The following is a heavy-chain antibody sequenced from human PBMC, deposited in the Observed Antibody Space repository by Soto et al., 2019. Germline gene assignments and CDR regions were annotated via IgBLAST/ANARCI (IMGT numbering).Heavy chain of an antibody. J-gene: IGHJ6*02. CDR3: ARRYCASDNCPLFYYFVDL. D-gene: IGHD2-21*02. CDR1: GGTFNKFA. V-gene: IGHV1-69*01. CDR2: IIPVFRSA. Sequence: AQLVQSGAEVKKTGSSVKVSCKASGGTFNKFAFSWVRQAPGQGFEWMGGIIPVFRSANYAQRFRGRITITADEYTSTVYLYLNDLRSDDTAVYYCARRYCASDNCPLFYYFVDLWGLGTTVTVSS.